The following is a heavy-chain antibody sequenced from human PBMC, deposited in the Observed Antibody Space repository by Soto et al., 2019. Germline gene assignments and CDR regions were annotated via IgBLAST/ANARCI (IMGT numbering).Heavy chain of an antibody. CDR3: ARVGIDCSSTSCYVLRYYYYYMDV. Sequence: SETLSLTCTVSGGSISSYYWSWIRQPPGKGLEWIGYIYYSGSTNYNPSLKSRVTISVDTSKNQFSLKLSSVTAAEPAVYYCARVGIDCSSTSCYVLRYYYYYMDVWGKGTTVTVSS. J-gene: IGHJ6*03. CDR1: GGSISSYY. CDR2: IYYSGST. V-gene: IGHV4-59*01. D-gene: IGHD2-2*01.